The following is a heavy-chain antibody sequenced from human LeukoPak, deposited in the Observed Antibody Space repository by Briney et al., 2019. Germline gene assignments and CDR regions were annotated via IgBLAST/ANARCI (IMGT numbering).Heavy chain of an antibody. D-gene: IGHD5-24*01. CDR1: CGFISSGCYY. V-gene: IGHV4-31*03. J-gene: IGHJ4*02. Sequence: SETLSLTCTVSCGFISSGCYYWSWIRKHPGKGLEWIGYIYYSASPYYNPSLKSRVTISVDTSKNHLSLKLSSVTAADTVVYYGARAGRDGYNLGYWGQGTLVTVSS. CDR2: IYYSASP. CDR3: ARAGRDGYNLGY.